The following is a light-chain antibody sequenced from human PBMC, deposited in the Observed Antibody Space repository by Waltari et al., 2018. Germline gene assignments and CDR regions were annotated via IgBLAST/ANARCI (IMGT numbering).Light chain of an antibody. CDR1: SSHIGSTT. Sequence: QSVLTQPPSASGTPGQRVTISCSGSSSHIGSTTVNWYQQLPGTAPKLLIYSNNQRPSGFPDRFSGSKSGTSASLAISGLQSEDEADYYCAAWDDSLNGVVFGGGTKLTVL. CDR3: AAWDDSLNGVV. V-gene: IGLV1-44*01. CDR2: SNN. J-gene: IGLJ2*01.